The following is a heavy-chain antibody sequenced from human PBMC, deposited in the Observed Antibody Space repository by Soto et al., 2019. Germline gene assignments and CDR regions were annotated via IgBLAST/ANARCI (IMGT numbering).Heavy chain of an antibody. D-gene: IGHD1-20*01. Sequence: HPVGSLRLSCAASGFPFRSYTVHWVRQAPGKGLEWLALISYDSTYKLYADSVRGRFTISRDNSENTLYLQMNSLRAGDTAVYYCTRDSPSIKYDFDSWGQGTLVTVS. V-gene: IGHV3-30-3*01. CDR2: ISYDSTYK. CDR3: TRDSPSIKYDFDS. J-gene: IGHJ4*02. CDR1: GFPFRSYT.